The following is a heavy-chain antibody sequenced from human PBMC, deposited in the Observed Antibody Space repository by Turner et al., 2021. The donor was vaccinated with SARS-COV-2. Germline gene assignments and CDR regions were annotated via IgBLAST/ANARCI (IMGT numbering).Heavy chain of an antibody. CDR1: GYTLIELS. J-gene: IGHJ4*02. Sequence: QVQLVQSGAEVKKPGASVKVSCKVSGYTLIELSMHWVRQAPGKGLECMGGFDPEDGETIYAQKFQGRVTMTEDTSTDTAYMELSSLRSEDTAVYYCATGYAYCGGDCSIDYWGQGTLVTVSS. CDR3: ATGYAYCGGDCSIDY. CDR2: FDPEDGET. V-gene: IGHV1-24*01. D-gene: IGHD2-21*02.